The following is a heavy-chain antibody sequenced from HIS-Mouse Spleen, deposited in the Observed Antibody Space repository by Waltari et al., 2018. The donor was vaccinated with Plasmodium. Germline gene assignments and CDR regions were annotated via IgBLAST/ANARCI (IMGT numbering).Heavy chain of an antibody. J-gene: IGHJ2*01. CDR3: ASSCYWYFDL. D-gene: IGHD2-2*01. V-gene: IGHV3-7*01. CDR1: GFTFSRYW. CDR2: IKQDGSEK. Sequence: EVQLVESGGGLVQPGGSLRLSCAAPGFTFSRYWVSWVRQAPGKGLEGVANIKQDGSEKYYVDSVKGRFTISRDNAKNSLYLQMNSLRAEDTAVYYCASSCYWYFDLWGRGTLVTVSS.